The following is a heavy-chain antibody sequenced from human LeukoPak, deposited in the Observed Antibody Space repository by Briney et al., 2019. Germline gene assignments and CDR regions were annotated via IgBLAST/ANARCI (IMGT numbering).Heavy chain of an antibody. CDR1: GFTFSSYD. D-gene: IGHD6-13*01. CDR3: ARGSSWQFDY. V-gene: IGHV3-13*01. CDR2: IGTAGDT. Sequence: GGSLRLSCAASGFTFSSYDMHWVRQATGKGLEWVSAIGTAGDTYYPGSVKGRFTISRENAKNSLYLQMNSPRAGGTAVYYCARGSSWQFDYWGQGTLVTVSS. J-gene: IGHJ4*02.